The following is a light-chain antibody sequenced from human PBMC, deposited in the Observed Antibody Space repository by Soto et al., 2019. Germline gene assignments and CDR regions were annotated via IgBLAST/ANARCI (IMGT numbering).Light chain of an antibody. V-gene: IGKV3-15*01. Sequence: EVVMTQSPATLSVSPGERATLSCRASQSVSSNVAWYQQKPGQAPRLLIYSVSTRATGIPARFSGSGSGTEFTLTINSLQSEDFAIYYCQQYNNWPLTFGGGTKVDIK. CDR1: QSVSSN. CDR3: QQYNNWPLT. CDR2: SVS. J-gene: IGKJ4*01.